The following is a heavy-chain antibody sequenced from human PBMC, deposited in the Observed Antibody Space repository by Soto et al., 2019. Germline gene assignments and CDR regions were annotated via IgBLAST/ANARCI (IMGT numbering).Heavy chain of an antibody. CDR2: IIPILGIA. D-gene: IGHD5-12*01. V-gene: IGHV1-69*04. J-gene: IGHJ2*01. Sequence: SVKVSCKASGGTFSSYTISWVRQAPGQGLEWMGRIIPILGIANYAQKFQGRVTITADKSTSTAYMELSSLRSEDTAVYYCARDNGGGGYDSYWYFDLWGRGTLVTVS. CDR3: ARDNGGGGYDSYWYFDL. CDR1: GGTFSSYT.